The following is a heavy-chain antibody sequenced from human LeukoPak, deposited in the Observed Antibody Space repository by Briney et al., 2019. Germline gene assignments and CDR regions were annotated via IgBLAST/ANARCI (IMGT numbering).Heavy chain of an antibody. CDR3: ARIGELRYFDWLSRPVPGYGMDV. J-gene: IGHJ6*02. CDR2: INHSGST. D-gene: IGHD3-9*01. CDR1: GGSFSGYY. Sequence: SETLSLTCAVYGGSFSGYYWSWIRQPPGKGLEWIGEINHSGSTNYNPSLKSRVTISVDTSKNQFSLKLSSVTAADTAVYYGARIGELRYFDWLSRPVPGYGMDVWGQGTTVTVSS. V-gene: IGHV4-34*01.